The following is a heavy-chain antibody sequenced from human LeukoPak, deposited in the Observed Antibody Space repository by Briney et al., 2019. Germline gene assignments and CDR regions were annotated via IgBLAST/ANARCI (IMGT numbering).Heavy chain of an antibody. V-gene: IGHV1-8*01. CDR2: MNPNSGNT. D-gene: IGHD3-3*02. Sequence: ASVKVSCKASGYTFTSYDTNWVRQATGQGLEWMGWMNPNSGNTGYAQKFQGRVTMTRNTSISTAYMELSSLRSEDTAVYYCARGPPRHSFYSNPTLTYWGQGTLVTVSS. J-gene: IGHJ4*02. CDR3: ARGPPRHSFYSNPTLTY. CDR1: GYTFTSYD.